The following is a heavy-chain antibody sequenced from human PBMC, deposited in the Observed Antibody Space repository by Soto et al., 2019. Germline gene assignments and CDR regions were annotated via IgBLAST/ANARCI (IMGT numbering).Heavy chain of an antibody. D-gene: IGHD3-22*01. CDR3: ARDGDYYDSSGYYYFDY. J-gene: IGHJ4*02. V-gene: IGHV1-2*04. CDR2: INPNSGGT. CDR1: GYTFTGYY. Sequence: ASVKISCKASGYTFTGYYMHWVRQAPGQGLEWMGWINPNSGGTNYAQKFQGWVTMTRDTSISTAYMELSRLRSDDTAVYYCARDGDYYDSSGYYYFDYWGQGTLVTVSS.